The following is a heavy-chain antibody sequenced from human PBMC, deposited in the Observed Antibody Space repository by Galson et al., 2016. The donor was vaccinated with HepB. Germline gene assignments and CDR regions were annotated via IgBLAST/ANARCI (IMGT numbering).Heavy chain of an antibody. V-gene: IGHV6-1*01. D-gene: IGHD3-10*01. Sequence: CAISGDSVSSNSAAWNWIRQSPSRGLEWLGRTYYRSKWYNDYAVSVKSRIAINPDTSKNQFSLQLNSVTPEDTVVYYCARTIWFGNNWFDPWGQGTLVTVSA. J-gene: IGHJ5*02. CDR2: TYYRSKWYN. CDR1: GDSVSSNSAA. CDR3: ARTIWFGNNWFDP.